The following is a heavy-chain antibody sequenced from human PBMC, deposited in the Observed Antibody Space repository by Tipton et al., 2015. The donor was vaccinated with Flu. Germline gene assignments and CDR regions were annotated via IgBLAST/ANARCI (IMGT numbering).Heavy chain of an antibody. CDR1: GGFITSGGYA. J-gene: IGHJ4*02. V-gene: IGHV4-30-2*01. D-gene: IGHD3-3*01. CDR3: ATLRFLEWSPARTLDY. CDR2: IYHSGSP. Sequence: TLSLTCTVSGGFITSGGYAWTWIRQPPGKGLEWIGFIYHSGSPYYNMSLRGRVTISVDRSKNQFSLNLKSVTAADTAVYYCATLRFLEWSPARTLDYWGQGTLVTVSS.